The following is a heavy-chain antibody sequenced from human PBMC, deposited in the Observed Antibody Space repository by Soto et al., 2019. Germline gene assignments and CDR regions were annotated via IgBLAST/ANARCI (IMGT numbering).Heavy chain of an antibody. CDR3: ARGFGDGYFGGDCYSWWFDP. V-gene: IGHV4-61*01. Sequence: QVQLQESGPGLVKPSETLSLTCTVSGGSVSSGSYYWSWIRQPPGKGLEWIGYIYYSGSTNYNPSLKSRVTISVDTSKNQFSLKLSSVTAADTAVYYCARGFGDGYFGGDCYSWWFDPWGQGTLVTVSS. J-gene: IGHJ5*02. CDR1: GGSVSSGSYY. D-gene: IGHD2-21*02. CDR2: IYYSGST.